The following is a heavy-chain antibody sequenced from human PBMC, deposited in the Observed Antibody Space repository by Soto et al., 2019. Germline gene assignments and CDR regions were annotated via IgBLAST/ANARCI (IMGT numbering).Heavy chain of an antibody. CDR2: IKQDGSEK. J-gene: IGHJ6*02. Sequence: PGGSLRLSCAASGFTFSSYWMSWVRQAPGKGLEWVANIKQDGSEKYYVDSVKGRFTISRDNAKSSLYPQMNSLRAEDTAVYYCARDSFYYYYGMDVWGQGTTVTVSS. CDR3: ARDSFYYYYGMDV. V-gene: IGHV3-7*01. CDR1: GFTFSSYW.